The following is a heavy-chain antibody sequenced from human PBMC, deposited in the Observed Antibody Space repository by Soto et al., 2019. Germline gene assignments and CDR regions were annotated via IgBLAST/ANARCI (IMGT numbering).Heavy chain of an antibody. V-gene: IGHV4-31*03. Sequence: SETLSLTCTVSGGSISSGGYYWSWIRQHPGKGLEWIGYIYYSGSTYYNPSLKSRVTISVDTSKNQFSLKLSSVTAADTAVYYCARAQGYCSSTSCPGVYYYYYMDVRGKGTTVTVPS. D-gene: IGHD2-2*01. J-gene: IGHJ6*03. CDR2: IYYSGST. CDR1: GGSISSGGYY. CDR3: ARAQGYCSSTSCPGVYYYYYMDV.